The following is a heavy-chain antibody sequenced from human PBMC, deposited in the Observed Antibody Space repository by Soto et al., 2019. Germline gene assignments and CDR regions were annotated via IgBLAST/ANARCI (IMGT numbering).Heavy chain of an antibody. CDR3: ARPYPNMDWFDP. V-gene: IGHV3-48*01. Sequence: GGSLRLSCAVSGFIFSTYSMNWVRQAPGKGLEWVSYISSSSFTIYYADSVKGRFTISRDNAKNSLYLQMNSLRAEDTAVYYCARPYPNMDWFDPWGQGTLVTVSS. CDR1: GFIFSTYS. J-gene: IGHJ5*02. CDR2: ISSSSFTI. D-gene: IGHD2-21*01.